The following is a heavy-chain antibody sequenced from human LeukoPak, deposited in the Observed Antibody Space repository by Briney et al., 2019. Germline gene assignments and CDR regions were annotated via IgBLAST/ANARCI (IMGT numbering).Heavy chain of an antibody. J-gene: IGHJ6*02. CDR3: ASSTSYYGGNSYYYYGMDV. CDR2: ISSSGSTI. D-gene: IGHD4-23*01. V-gene: IGHV3-11*01. Sequence: GGSLRLSCAASGFTFSDYYMSWIRQAPGKGLEWVSYISSSGSTIYYADSVKGRFTISRDNAKNSLYLQMNSLRAEDTAVYYCASSTSYYGGNSYYYYGMDVWGQGTTVTVSS. CDR1: GFTFSDYY.